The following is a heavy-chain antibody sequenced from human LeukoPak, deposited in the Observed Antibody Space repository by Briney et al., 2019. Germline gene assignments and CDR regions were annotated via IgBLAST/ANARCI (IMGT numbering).Heavy chain of an antibody. D-gene: IGHD2-15*01. V-gene: IGHV3-53*01. J-gene: IGHJ4*02. CDR3: ARDRRYCSGSTCYSGIDF. CDR1: GFTVTSNY. Sequence: TGGSLRLSSAVSGFTVTSNYMTWVRQAPGKGLEWVSVIYSGGSTYYADSVKGRFTISRDNSKNTVYLQMKTLRAEDTAVYYCARDRRYCSGSTCYSGIDFWGQGTLVSVSS. CDR2: IYSGGST.